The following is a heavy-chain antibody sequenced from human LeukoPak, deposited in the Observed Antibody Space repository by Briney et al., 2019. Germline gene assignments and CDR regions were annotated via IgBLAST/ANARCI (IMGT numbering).Heavy chain of an antibody. D-gene: IGHD5-18*01. CDR3: ARGGYSYGSILDY. V-gene: IGHV1-69*04. CDR1: VGIFSSYA. CDR2: IIPILGIA. Sequence: ASVKVSCKASVGIFSSYAISWVRQAPGQGLEWMGRIIPILGIANYAQKFQGRVTITADKSTSTAYMELSSLRSEDTAVYYCARGGYSYGSILDYWGQGTLVTVSS. J-gene: IGHJ4*02.